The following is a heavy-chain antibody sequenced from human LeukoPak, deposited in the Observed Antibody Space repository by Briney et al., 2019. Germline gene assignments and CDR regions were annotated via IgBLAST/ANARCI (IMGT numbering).Heavy chain of an antibody. D-gene: IGHD6-13*01. CDR1: GYSISSGYY. CDR3: TRGDAAAAARVDY. CDR2: IYHSGST. J-gene: IGHJ4*02. Sequence: SETLSLTCSISGYSISSGYYWGWIRQPPGKGLEWIGSIYHSGSTYYNPSLKCRFTISVDTSKNQFSLKLTSVTAADTAVYYCTRGDAAAAARVDYWGQGTLVTVSS. V-gene: IGHV4-38-2*02.